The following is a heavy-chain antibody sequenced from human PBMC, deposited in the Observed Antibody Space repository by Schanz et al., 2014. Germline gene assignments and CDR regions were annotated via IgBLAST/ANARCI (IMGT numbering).Heavy chain of an antibody. Sequence: QVQLVQSGAEVKEPGALVKLSCKSSGYTFTDYYMQWVRQAPGQGLEWLGTIFLNDGGTHSAEKFQGRIIMTMDTSTSTVYLDLSSLRSEDTAVYYCARERPRKGDFDYWGQGTLVTVSS. CDR3: ARERPRKGDFDY. V-gene: IGHV1-46*01. CDR2: IFLNDGGT. CDR1: GYTFTDYY. D-gene: IGHD1-26*01. J-gene: IGHJ4*02.